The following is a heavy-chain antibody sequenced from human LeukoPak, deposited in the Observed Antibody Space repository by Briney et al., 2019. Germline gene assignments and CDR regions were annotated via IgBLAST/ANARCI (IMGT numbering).Heavy chain of an antibody. CDR1: GSGFTFSEFW. V-gene: IGHV3-7*01. J-gene: IGHJ6*03. CDR2: IKGDGSET. Sequence: PGGSLRLSCVGSGSGFTFSEFWMGWVRQAPGERLEWVANIKGDGSETYYVDSVKGRFTISRDNVKNPVYLQMNSLRADDTSLYRCAREAYCGGPSCFAVNYMDVWGKGTTVTVSS. D-gene: IGHD2-21*01. CDR3: AREAYCGGPSCFAVNYMDV.